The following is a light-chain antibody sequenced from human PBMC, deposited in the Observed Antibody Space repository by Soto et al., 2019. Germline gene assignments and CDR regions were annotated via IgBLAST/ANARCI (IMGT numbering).Light chain of an antibody. CDR3: QSYDSSLSAHVV. V-gene: IGLV1-40*01. CDR2: GNS. Sequence: QSVLTQPPSVSGAPGQRVTISCTGCSSNIGAGYDVHWYQQLPGTAPKLLIYGNSNRPSGVPDRFSGSKSGTSASLAITGLQAKDEAEYFCQSYDSSLSAHVVFGGGTKLTVL. J-gene: IGLJ2*01. CDR1: SSNIGAGYD.